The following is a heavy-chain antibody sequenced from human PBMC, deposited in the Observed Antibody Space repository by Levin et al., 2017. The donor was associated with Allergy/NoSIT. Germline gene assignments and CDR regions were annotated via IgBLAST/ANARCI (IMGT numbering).Heavy chain of an antibody. V-gene: IGHV3-23*01. D-gene: IGHD5-18*01. CDR1: GFTFSSYA. J-gene: IGHJ4*02. Sequence: GESLKISCAASGFTFSSYAMSWVRQAPGKGLEWVSAISGSGGSTYYADSVKGRFTISRDNSKNTLYLQMNSLRAEDTAVYYCAKDLQLWFLAYFDYWGQGTLVTVSS. CDR3: AKDLQLWFLAYFDY. CDR2: ISGSGGST.